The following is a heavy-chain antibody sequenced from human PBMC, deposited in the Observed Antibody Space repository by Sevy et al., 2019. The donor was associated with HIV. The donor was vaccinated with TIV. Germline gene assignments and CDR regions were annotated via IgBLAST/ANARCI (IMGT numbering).Heavy chain of an antibody. CDR1: GFTFSSYS. CDR2: ISSSSSTI. CDR3: AREGIAVDQRSYYYYYGMDV. V-gene: IGHV3-48*01. Sequence: GGSLRLSCAASGFTFSSYSMNWVRQAPGKGLEWVSYISSSSSTIYYADSVKGRFTISRDNAKNSLYLQMNSLRAEDTAVYYGAREGIAVDQRSYYYYYGMDVWGQGTTVTVSS. D-gene: IGHD6-19*01. J-gene: IGHJ6*02.